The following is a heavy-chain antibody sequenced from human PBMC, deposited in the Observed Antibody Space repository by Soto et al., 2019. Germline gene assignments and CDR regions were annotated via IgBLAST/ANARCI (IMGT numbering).Heavy chain of an antibody. CDR1: GGSISSSSYY. V-gene: IGHV4-39*01. CDR3: ARHPDMSWFGELLGANWFDP. CDR2: IYYSGST. Sequence: NPSETLSLTCTVSGGSISSSSYYWGWIRQPPGKGLEWIGSIYYSGSTYYNPSLKSRVTISVDTSKNQFSLKLSSVTAADTAVYYCARHPDMSWFGELLGANWFDPWGQGTLVTVSS. J-gene: IGHJ5*02. D-gene: IGHD3-10*01.